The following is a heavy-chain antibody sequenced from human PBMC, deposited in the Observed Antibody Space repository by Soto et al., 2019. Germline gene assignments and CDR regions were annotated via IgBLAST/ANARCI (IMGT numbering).Heavy chain of an antibody. J-gene: IGHJ6*02. CDR2: FDLENGET. CDR3: ARDQLQDGYANGMDV. V-gene: IGHV1-24*01. Sequence: GASVKVSFKVSGYTLTELSIHWGRQAPGEGLEWMGGFDLENGETIYAQRFQGRVTMTEESSADTPYMELSSLRSEDTAVYYCARDQLQDGYANGMDVWGQGTTVTVSS. D-gene: IGHD1-1*01. CDR1: GYTLTELS.